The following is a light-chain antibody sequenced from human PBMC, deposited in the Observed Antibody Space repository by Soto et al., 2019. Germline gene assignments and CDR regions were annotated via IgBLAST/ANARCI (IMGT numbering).Light chain of an antibody. V-gene: IGLV2-14*03. J-gene: IGLJ2*01. CDR3: SSYTSSGTLVV. Sequence: QSVLTQPASVSGSPGQSITISCTGTSSDVGDYNYVSWYQHHPGKAPKLMIYDVSNRPSGVSNRFSGSKSGNTASLTISGLQAEDEGDYYCSSYTSSGTLVVFGGGTKLTVL. CDR1: SSDVGDYNY. CDR2: DVS.